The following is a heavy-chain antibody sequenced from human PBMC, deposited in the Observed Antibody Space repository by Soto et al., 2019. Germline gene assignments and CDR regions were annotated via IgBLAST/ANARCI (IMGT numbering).Heavy chain of an antibody. Sequence: QVQLQESGPGLVKPSQTLSLTCTVSGGSISSGGYYWSRIRQHPGKGLEWIGYNNYSGSTYYNPSIKTRVTISVESSKSQFSLKLSSVTAADTAVYCCARRYGGNFAYWGQGTVVTVSS. J-gene: IGHJ4*02. CDR1: GGSISSGGYY. D-gene: IGHD2-15*01. V-gene: IGHV4-31*03. CDR2: NNYSGST. CDR3: ARRYGGNFAY.